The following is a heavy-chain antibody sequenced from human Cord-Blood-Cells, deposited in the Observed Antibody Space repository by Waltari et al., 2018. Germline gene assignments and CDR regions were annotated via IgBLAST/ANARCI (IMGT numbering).Heavy chain of an antibody. CDR3: ARDGGDYWFDP. CDR1: GGTFSSYA. V-gene: IGHV1-69*09. J-gene: IGHJ5*02. D-gene: IGHD2-21*02. Sequence: QVQLVQSGAEVRKPGSSVTVSCKASGGTFSSYALSWVRQAPGQGLEWMGRIIPILGIANYAQKFQGRVTITADKSTSTAYMELSSLRSEDTAVYYCARDGGDYWFDPWGQGTLVTVSS. CDR2: IIPILGIA.